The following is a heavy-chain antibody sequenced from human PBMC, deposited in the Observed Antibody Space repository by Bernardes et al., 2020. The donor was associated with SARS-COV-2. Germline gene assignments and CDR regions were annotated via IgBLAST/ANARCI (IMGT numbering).Heavy chain of an antibody. D-gene: IGHD3-16*01. V-gene: IGHV3-30-3*01. CDR2: ISYDGSNK. J-gene: IGHJ6*02. CDR1: GFTFSSYA. Sequence: GSLRLSCAASGFTFSSYAMHWVRQAPGKGLEWVAVISYDGSNKYYADSVKGRFTISRDNSKNTLYLQMNSLRAEDTAVYYCARVLGGFYGMDVWGQGTTVTVSS. CDR3: ARVLGGFYGMDV.